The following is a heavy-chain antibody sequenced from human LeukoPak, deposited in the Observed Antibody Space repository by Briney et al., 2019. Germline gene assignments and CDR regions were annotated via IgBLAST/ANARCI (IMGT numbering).Heavy chain of an antibody. J-gene: IGHJ4*02. CDR3: ARNLRFLEWLPDY. CDR2: IYHSGST. D-gene: IGHD3-3*01. CDR1: GGSISSGGYY. Sequence: SQTLSLTCTVSGGSISSGGYYWSWIRQPPGKGLEWIGYIYHSGSTYYNPSLKSRVTISVDRSKNQFSLKLSSVTAADTAVYYCARNLRFLEWLPDYWGQGTLVTVSS. V-gene: IGHV4-30-2*01.